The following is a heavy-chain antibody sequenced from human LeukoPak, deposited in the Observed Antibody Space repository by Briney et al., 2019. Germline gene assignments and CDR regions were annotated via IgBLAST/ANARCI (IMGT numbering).Heavy chain of an antibody. Sequence: SETLSLTCTVSGGSISSSSYYWGWIRQPPGKGLEWIGDINHSGSTNYNPSLKSRVTISIDTSKNQFSLKLNSVTAADTAIYYCARGPGSGLVNWYFDLWGRGTLVTVSS. CDR3: ARGPGSGLVNWYFDL. CDR2: INHSGST. J-gene: IGHJ2*01. CDR1: GGSISSSSYY. V-gene: IGHV4-39*07. D-gene: IGHD3/OR15-3a*01.